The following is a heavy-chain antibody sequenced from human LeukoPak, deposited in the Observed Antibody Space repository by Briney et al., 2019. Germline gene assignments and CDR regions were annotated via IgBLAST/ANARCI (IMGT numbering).Heavy chain of an antibody. V-gene: IGHV3-21*01. D-gene: IGHD5-18*01. CDR1: GFTFSSYS. CDR3: AREVDTAMVYFDY. J-gene: IGHJ4*02. CDR2: ISSSSSYI. Sequence: GGSLRLSCAVSGFTFSSYSMNWVRQAPGKGLEWVSSISSSSSYIYYADSVKGRFTISRDNAKNSLYLQMNSLRAEDTAVYYCAREVDTAMVYFDYWGQGTLVTVSS.